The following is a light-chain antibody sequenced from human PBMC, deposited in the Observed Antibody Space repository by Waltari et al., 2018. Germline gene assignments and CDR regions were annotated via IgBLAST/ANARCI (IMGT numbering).Light chain of an antibody. Sequence: QSALTQPASVSGSPGQSITIPCTGTSSDVGDYNYVSWYQQHPGKAPKIILYDVSKRPSGVSNRFSGSKSGNTASLTISGLQAEDEADYYCCSYAGSSTPVVSGGGTKLTVL. J-gene: IGLJ2*01. CDR1: SSDVGDYNY. CDR3: CSYAGSSTPVV. CDR2: DVS. V-gene: IGLV2-23*02.